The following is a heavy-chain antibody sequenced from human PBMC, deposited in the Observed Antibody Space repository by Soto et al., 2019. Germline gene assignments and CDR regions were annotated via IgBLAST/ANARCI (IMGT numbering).Heavy chain of an antibody. CDR2: ISYDGSNK. J-gene: IGHJ6*03. CDR3: AKDTVYNWKPLIYYMDV. Sequence: GGSLRLSCAASGFTFSSYGMHWVRQAPGKGLEWVAVISYDGSNKYYADSVKGRFTISRDNSKNTLYLQMNSLRAEDTAVYYCAKDTVYNWKPLIYYMDVWGKGTTVTVSS. V-gene: IGHV3-30*18. D-gene: IGHD1-20*01. CDR1: GFTFSSYG.